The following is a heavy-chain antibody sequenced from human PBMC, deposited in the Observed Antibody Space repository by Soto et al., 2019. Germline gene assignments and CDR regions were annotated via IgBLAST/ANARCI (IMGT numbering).Heavy chain of an antibody. V-gene: IGHV3-33*01. CDR3: ARDLLWFCELYNWFDP. CDR1: GFTFSSYG. Sequence: QVQLVESGGGVVQPGRSLRLSCAASGFTFSSYGMHWVRQAPGKGLEWGAVIWYDGSNKYYADSVKGRLTIPRDNSKNTLYLQMNRLGAEDTAVYYCARDLLWFCELYNWFDPWGQGTLVTVSS. CDR2: IWYDGSNK. J-gene: IGHJ5*02. D-gene: IGHD3-10*01.